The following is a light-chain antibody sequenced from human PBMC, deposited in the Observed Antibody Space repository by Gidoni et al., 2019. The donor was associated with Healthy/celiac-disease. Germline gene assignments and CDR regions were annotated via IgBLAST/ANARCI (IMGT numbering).Light chain of an antibody. J-gene: IGLJ3*02. V-gene: IGLV1-40*01. CDR3: QSYGGSVV. CDR1: SSSIEAGYD. CDR2: RHS. Sequence: GHTVTISCTESSSSIEAGYDVHWYRQLPRPAPNLLIYRHSGRPSGVPGRFSGSTSGTSATLALAELQAEDEADSYYQSYGGSVVFGGGTKLTVL.